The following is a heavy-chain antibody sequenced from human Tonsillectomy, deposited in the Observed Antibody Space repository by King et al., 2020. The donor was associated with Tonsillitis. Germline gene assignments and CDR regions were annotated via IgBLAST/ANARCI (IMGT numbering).Heavy chain of an antibody. CDR1: GGSVSSGSYY. D-gene: IGHD4-17*01. Sequence: QLQESGPGLVKPSENLSLTCTVSGGSVSSGSYYWNWIRQPPGKGLEWIAYTYYSGSTNYNPSLKSRVTISVESSKNQFSLRMSSVTAADTAVYYCARVLEYGDYYTFDIWGQGTMVTVSS. V-gene: IGHV4-61*01. J-gene: IGHJ3*02. CDR3: ARVLEYGDYYTFDI. CDR2: TYYSGST.